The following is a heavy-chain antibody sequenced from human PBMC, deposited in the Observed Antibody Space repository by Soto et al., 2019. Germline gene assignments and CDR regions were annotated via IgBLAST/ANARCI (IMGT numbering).Heavy chain of an antibody. Sequence: ASVKVSCKASGYIFSAYGINWVRQAPGQGLEWMGWISTYNGNTNYAQKVQDRVTMTTDTSTSTASMELRSLRSDDTAVYYCARESGYDQTYYGMDVWGQGTTVTVSS. CDR1: GYIFSAYG. J-gene: IGHJ6*02. V-gene: IGHV1-18*01. CDR3: ARESGYDQTYYGMDV. CDR2: ISTYNGNT. D-gene: IGHD5-12*01.